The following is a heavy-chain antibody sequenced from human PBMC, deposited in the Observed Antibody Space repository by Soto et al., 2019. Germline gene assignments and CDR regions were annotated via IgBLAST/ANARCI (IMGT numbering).Heavy chain of an antibody. D-gene: IGHD3-22*01. CDR1: GFAFSTYA. CDR2: ISRTSGST. CDR3: AKHLGHYYDSSGFDY. Sequence: LXLSCAASGFAFSTYAMGWVRQAPGRGLEWVSSISRTSGSTYYADSVKGRFTISRDNFNNTLDLQMNSLRAEDTALYYCAKHLGHYYDSSGFDYWGQGTLVTVYS. V-gene: IGHV3-23*01. J-gene: IGHJ4*02.